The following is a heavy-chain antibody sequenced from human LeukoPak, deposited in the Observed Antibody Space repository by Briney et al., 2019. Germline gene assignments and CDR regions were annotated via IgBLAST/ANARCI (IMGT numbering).Heavy chain of an antibody. CDR3: ARGNYGDYWSDYYYGMDV. J-gene: IGHJ6*02. CDR2: ISSSSSYI. V-gene: IGHV3-21*01. D-gene: IGHD4-17*01. Sequence: GGSLRLSCAASGFTFSSYSMNWVRQAPGKGLEWVSSISSSSSYIYCADSVKGRFTISRDNAKNSLYLQMNSLRAEDTAVYYCARGNYGDYWSDYYYGMDVWGQGTTVTVSS. CDR1: GFTFSSYS.